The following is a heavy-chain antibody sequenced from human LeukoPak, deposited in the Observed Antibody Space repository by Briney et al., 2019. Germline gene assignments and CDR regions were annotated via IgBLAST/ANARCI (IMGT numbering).Heavy chain of an antibody. D-gene: IGHD6-13*01. CDR2: IYYSGST. CDR3: ARWRYSSSGGRFDP. J-gene: IGHJ5*02. CDR1: GGSISSYY. Sequence: PSETLSLTCTVSGGSISSYYWSWIRQPPGRGLEWIGYIYYSGSTNYNPSLKSRVTISVDTSKNQFSLKLSSVTAADTAVYYCARWRYSSSGGRFDPWGQGTLVTVSS. V-gene: IGHV4-59*01.